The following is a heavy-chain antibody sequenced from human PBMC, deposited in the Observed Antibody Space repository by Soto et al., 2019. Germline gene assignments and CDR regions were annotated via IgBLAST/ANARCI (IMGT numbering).Heavy chain of an antibody. CDR2: ISYDGSNK. CDR3: AKDVVVGATTGLGDYYYYYGMDV. J-gene: IGHJ6*02. D-gene: IGHD1-26*01. V-gene: IGHV3-30*18. Sequence: PGGSLRLSCAASGFTFSSYGMHWVRQAPGKGLEWVAVISYDGSNKYYADSVKGRFTISRDNSKNTLYLQMNSQRAEDTAVYYCAKDVVVGATTGLGDYYYYYGMDVWGQGTTVTVSS. CDR1: GFTFSSYG.